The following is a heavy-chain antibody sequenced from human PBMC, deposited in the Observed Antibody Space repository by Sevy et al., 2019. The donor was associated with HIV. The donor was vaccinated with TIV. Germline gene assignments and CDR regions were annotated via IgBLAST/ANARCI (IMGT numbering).Heavy chain of an antibody. V-gene: IGHV3-23*01. CDR1: GFTFSKYS. J-gene: IGHJ4*02. D-gene: IGHD2-8*01. CDR3: AGEGCTKPHDY. CDR2: FSFGCGRI. Sequence: GGSLLSCEASGFTFSKYSMSWVRQAPGKGLEWVSTFSFGCGRINYADSVKGRFTISRDDSKNTLYLQMNSLRAEDTAVYYCAGEGCTKPHDYWGQGTLVTVSS.